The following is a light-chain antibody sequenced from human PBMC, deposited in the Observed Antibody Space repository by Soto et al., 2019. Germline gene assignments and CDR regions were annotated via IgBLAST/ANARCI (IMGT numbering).Light chain of an antibody. V-gene: IGKV1-9*01. J-gene: IGKJ5*01. Sequence: IQLTQSPCSLSASVGDRVTITCRASQGISTYLTWYQQKPRKAPKLLIYAASTLQSGVPSRFSGSGSGTDFTLTISSLQPEDFATYYCQQLNSYPITFGQGTRLEIK. CDR1: QGISTY. CDR2: AAS. CDR3: QQLNSYPIT.